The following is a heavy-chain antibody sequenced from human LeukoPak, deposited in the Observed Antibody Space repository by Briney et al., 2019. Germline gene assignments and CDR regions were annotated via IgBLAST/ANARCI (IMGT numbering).Heavy chain of an antibody. J-gene: IGHJ4*02. D-gene: IGHD3-10*01. V-gene: IGHV3-30*18. CDR3: AKDMVRGVSPLDY. CDR2: ISYDGSNI. Sequence: GGSLRLSCAASGFTFSSYGMHWVRQAPGKGLEWVAVISYDGSNIYYAESVKGRFTISRDISKNTLFLQMNSLRADDTAVCHCAKDMVRGVSPLDYWGQGTLVTVSS. CDR1: GFTFSSYG.